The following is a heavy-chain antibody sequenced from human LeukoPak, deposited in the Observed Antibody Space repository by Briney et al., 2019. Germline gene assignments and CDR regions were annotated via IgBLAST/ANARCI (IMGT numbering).Heavy chain of an antibody. J-gene: IGHJ5*02. CDR3: ARGRPTPTSDWFDP. V-gene: IGHV1-8*03. CDR1: GYTFTSYD. D-gene: IGHD2-15*01. CDR2: MNPNSGNT. Sequence: RASVKVSCKASGYTFTSYDINWVRQATGQGLEWMGWMNPNSGNTGYAQKFQGRVTITRNTSISTAYMELSSLRSEDTAVYYCARGRPTPTSDWFDPWGQGTLVTVSS.